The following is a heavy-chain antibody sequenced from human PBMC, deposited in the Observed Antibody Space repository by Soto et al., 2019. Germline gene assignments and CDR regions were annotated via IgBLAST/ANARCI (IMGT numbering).Heavy chain of an antibody. CDR3: ARLGYDSSDVNVFDI. Sequence: PGESLKISCKASGYSFTSYWIGWVRQMPGKGLELMGIMYPGDSDTRYSPSFQGQVTISADKSISTAYLQWSSLKASDTAMYYCARLGYDSSDVNVFDIWGQGTMVTVSS. D-gene: IGHD3-22*01. CDR1: GYSFTSYW. J-gene: IGHJ3*02. CDR2: MYPGDSDT. V-gene: IGHV5-51*01.